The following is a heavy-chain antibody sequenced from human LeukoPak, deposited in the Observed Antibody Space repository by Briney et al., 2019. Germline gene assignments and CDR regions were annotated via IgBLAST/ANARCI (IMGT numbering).Heavy chain of an antibody. CDR1: GFTFSSYA. CDR2: ISYDGSNK. Sequence: GSSLRPSCAASGFTFSSYAMHWVRQAPGKGLEWVALISYDGSNKYNADSVKGRFTISRDNSKNTLYLQMNSLRAEDTAVYYCARGPDYSSSYYYYYYMDVWGKGTTVTVSS. V-gene: IGHV3-30*04. J-gene: IGHJ6*03. D-gene: IGHD3-22*01. CDR3: ARGPDYSSSYYYYYYMDV.